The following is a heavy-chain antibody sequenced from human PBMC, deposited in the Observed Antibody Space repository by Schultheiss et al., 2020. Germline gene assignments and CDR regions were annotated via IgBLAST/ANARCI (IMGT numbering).Heavy chain of an antibody. D-gene: IGHD2/OR15-2a*01. CDR3: ATGGTTWSY. J-gene: IGHJ4*02. CDR2: IKQDGSEK. CDR1: GFTFSSYA. V-gene: IGHV3-7*01. Sequence: GGSLRLSCAASGFTFSSYAMSWVRQAPGKGLEWVANIKQDGSEKYYVDSVKGRFTISRDNAKNSLYLQMNSLRAEDSAVYYCATGGTTWSYWGQGTLVTVSS.